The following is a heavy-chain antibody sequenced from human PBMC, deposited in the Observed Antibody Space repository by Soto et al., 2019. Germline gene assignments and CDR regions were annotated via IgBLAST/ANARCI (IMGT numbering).Heavy chain of an antibody. CDR3: ARDGWRGPFYGDPSRGWVVAFDI. D-gene: IGHD4-17*01. CDR1: GFTFSSYS. CDR2: ISSSSSYI. J-gene: IGHJ3*02. V-gene: IGHV3-21*01. Sequence: EVQLVESGGGLVKPGGSLRLSCAASGFTFSSYSMNWVRQAPGKGLEWVSSISSSSSYIYYADSVTGRFTISRDNAKNSLYLQMNSLRAEDTAVYYCARDGWRGPFYGDPSRGWVVAFDIWGQGTMVTVSS.